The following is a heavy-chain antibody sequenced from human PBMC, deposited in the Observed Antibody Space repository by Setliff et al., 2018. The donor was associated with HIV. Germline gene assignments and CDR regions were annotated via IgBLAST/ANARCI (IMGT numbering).Heavy chain of an antibody. V-gene: IGHV4-4*09. J-gene: IGHJ4*02. CDR1: GGSISISD. CDR2: IYTSGNT. CDR3: ARRDSSGWYYFDY. Sequence: SETLSLTCTVSGGSISISDWSWIRQPPGKGLEWIGCIYTSGNTNYDPSLKSRVTISVDTSKNQFSLKLSSVTAADTAVYYCARRDSSGWYYFDYWGQGTLVTVSS. D-gene: IGHD6-19*01.